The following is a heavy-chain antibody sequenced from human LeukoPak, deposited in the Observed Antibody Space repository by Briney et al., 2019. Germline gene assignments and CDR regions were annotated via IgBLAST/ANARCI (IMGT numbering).Heavy chain of an antibody. Sequence: GGSLRLSCAASGFIFSSYEMNWVRQAPGKGLEWVSYISGSGSTIYYADSVKGRFTISRDNAKNSLYLQMNSLRAEDTAVYYCARLAVVAATARYYYGMDVWGKGTTVTVSS. CDR3: ARLAVVAATARYYYGMDV. J-gene: IGHJ6*04. V-gene: IGHV3-48*03. CDR1: GFIFSSYE. D-gene: IGHD2-15*01. CDR2: ISGSGSTI.